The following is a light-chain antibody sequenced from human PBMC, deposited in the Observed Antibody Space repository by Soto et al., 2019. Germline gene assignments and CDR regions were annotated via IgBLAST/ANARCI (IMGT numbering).Light chain of an antibody. V-gene: IGLV2-14*01. Sequence: QSALTQPASVSGSPGQSITISCTGTSSDIGDSNYVTWYQQHPGKAPKLIIYEVNDRPSGVSHRFSGSKSGNTASLTISGLQAEDEAYYHCISKRSSNYVFGNGTKLTVL. J-gene: IGLJ1*01. CDR3: ISKRSSNYV. CDR1: SSDIGDSNY. CDR2: EVN.